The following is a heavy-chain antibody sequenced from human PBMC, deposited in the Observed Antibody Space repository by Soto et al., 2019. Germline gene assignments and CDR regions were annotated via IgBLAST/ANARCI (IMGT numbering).Heavy chain of an antibody. CDR2: IYYSGST. D-gene: IGHD3-10*01. V-gene: IGHV4-39*01. CDR3: ARRITMVRGVMLHNWFDP. J-gene: IGHJ5*02. Sequence: SETLSLTCTVSGGSISSSSYYWGWIRQPPGKGLEWIGSIYYSGSTYYNPSLKSRVTISVDTSKNQFSLKLSSVTAADTAVYYCARRITMVRGVMLHNWFDPWGQGTLVTVSS. CDR1: GGSISSSSYY.